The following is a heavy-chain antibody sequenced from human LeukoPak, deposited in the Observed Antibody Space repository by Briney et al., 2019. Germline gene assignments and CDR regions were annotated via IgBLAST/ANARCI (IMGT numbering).Heavy chain of an antibody. CDR1: GYTFTGYY. CDR2: INPNSGGT. Sequence: ASVKVSCKASGYTFTGYYMHWVRQAPGQGLEWMGRINPNSGGTNYAQKFQGRVTMTRDTSISTAYMELSRLRSDDTAVYYCARELKYYYGSGSYYFDYWGQGTLVTVSS. J-gene: IGHJ4*02. CDR3: ARELKYYYGSGSYYFDY. D-gene: IGHD3-10*01. V-gene: IGHV1-2*06.